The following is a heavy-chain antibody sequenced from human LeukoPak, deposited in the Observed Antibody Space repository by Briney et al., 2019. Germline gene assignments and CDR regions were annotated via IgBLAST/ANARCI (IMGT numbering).Heavy chain of an antibody. Sequence: GGSLRLSCTASGFTFGDYAMSWFRQAPGKGLEWVGFIRSKAYGGTTEYAASVKGRFTISRDDSKSIAYLQMNSLKTEDTAVYYCTRDSRDSSGRPYYFDYWGQGTLVTVSS. CDR2: IRSKAYGGTT. CDR3: TRDSRDSSGRPYYFDY. D-gene: IGHD6-19*01. J-gene: IGHJ4*02. V-gene: IGHV3-49*03. CDR1: GFTFGDYA.